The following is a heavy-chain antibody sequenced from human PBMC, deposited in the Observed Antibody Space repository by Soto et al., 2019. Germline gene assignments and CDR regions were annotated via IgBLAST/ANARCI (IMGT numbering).Heavy chain of an antibody. CDR3: ARSAKKTWLPDF. V-gene: IGHV1-3*01. Sequence: VASVKVSCKASGFSFIDYGILWVRQAPGQSLEWLGWINAGNGNTKYSHKFQDRVTITSDTSATTTYMELRSLRSEDTAVFYCARSAKKTWLPDFWGQGTLVTVSS. J-gene: IGHJ1*01. CDR1: GFSFIDYG. D-gene: IGHD5-12*01. CDR2: INAGNGNT.